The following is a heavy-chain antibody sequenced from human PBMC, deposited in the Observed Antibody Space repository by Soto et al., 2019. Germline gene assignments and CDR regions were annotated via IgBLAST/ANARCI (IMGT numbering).Heavy chain of an antibody. CDR2: IYYSGST. CDR3: ARHWVREHLNTAMADLDY. J-gene: IGHJ4*02. CDR1: GGSISSSSYY. Sequence: QLQLQESGPGLVKPSETLSLTCTVSGGSISSSSYYWGWIRQPPGKGLEWIGSIYYSGSTYYNPSLKSRVTISVAXXKXQXPLTLSSVTAAGTAVYYCARHWVREHLNTAMADLDYWGQGTLVTVSS. V-gene: IGHV4-39*01. D-gene: IGHD5-18*01.